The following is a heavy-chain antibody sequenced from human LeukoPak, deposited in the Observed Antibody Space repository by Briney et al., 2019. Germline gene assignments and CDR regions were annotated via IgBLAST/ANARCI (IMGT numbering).Heavy chain of an antibody. Sequence: SETLSLTCAVCGGSFSGYYWSWIRQPPGKGLEWIGEINHSGSTNYNPSLKSRVTISVDTSKNQFSLKLSSVTAADTAVYYCARGFYCSSTSCYFRWARNGMDVWGQGTTVTVSS. CDR3: ARGFYCSSTSCYFRWARNGMDV. J-gene: IGHJ6*02. D-gene: IGHD2-2*01. CDR2: INHSGST. V-gene: IGHV4-34*01. CDR1: GGSFSGYY.